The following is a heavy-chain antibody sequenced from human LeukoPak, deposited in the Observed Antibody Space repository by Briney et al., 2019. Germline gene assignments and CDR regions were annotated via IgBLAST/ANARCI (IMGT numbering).Heavy chain of an antibody. CDR1: GYTFTSYG. CDR3: ASRYCSSTSCHYYFDY. D-gene: IGHD2-2*01. CDR2: IIPIFGTA. J-gene: IGHJ4*02. Sequence: SVKVSCKASGYTFTSYGISWVRQAPGQGLEWMGGIIPIFGTANYAQKFQGRVTITTDESTSTAYMELSSLRSEDTAVYYCASRYCSSTSCHYYFDYWGQGTLVTVSS. V-gene: IGHV1-69*05.